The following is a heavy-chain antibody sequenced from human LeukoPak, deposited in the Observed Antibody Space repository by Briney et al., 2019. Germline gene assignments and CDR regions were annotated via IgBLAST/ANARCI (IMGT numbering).Heavy chain of an antibody. CDR2: TYYSGST. CDR3: TRGAGWLIDY. Sequence: SETLFLTCTVSGDSINSDYWNWIRQPPGKGLEWIGFTYYSGSTNYNPSLKSRVTISVDASRNHFSLKLNSVTTADTAVYYCTRGAGWLIDYWGQGILVTVSS. D-gene: IGHD3-16*01. J-gene: IGHJ4*02. V-gene: IGHV4-59*01. CDR1: GDSINSDY.